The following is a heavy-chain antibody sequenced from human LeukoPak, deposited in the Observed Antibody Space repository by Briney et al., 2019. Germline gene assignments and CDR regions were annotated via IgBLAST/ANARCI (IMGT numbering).Heavy chain of an antibody. D-gene: IGHD6-13*01. Sequence: GESLKISCKGSGYSFTSYWIGWVRQMPGEGLEWMGIIFPDDSDTRYSPSFQGQVTISADKSISTAYLQWSSLKASDTAMYYCARQGSSWYPLSADSWGQGTRVTVSS. CDR3: ARQGSSWYPLSADS. J-gene: IGHJ5*01. CDR2: IFPDDSDT. CDR1: GYSFTSYW. V-gene: IGHV5-51*01.